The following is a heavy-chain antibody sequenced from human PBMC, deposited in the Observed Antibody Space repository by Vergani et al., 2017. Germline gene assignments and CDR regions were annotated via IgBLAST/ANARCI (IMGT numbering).Heavy chain of an antibody. CDR2: IRPYTGHT. V-gene: IGHV1-18*01. CDR1: SHTFQTYG. J-gene: IGHJ3*01. CDR3: ASVAPSNSEVTPTAFYV. D-gene: IGHD1-1*01. Sequence: QVQLVQSGAELKKPGASVSVSCKGSSHTFQTYGISWVRQAPGKGLEWMAWIRPYTGHTIYAQKFQDRVTMTADTSTNTAYMELRSLRSDDTAVYFCASVAPSNSEVTPTAFYVWGQGTMVTVSS.